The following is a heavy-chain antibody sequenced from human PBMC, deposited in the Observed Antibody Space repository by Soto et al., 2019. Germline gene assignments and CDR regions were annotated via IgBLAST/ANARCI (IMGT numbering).Heavy chain of an antibody. J-gene: IGHJ3*02. V-gene: IGHV3-15*01. CDR2: IKSKTDGGTT. CDR3: TTEAAAGQDAFDI. CDR1: GFTFSNAW. D-gene: IGHD6-13*01. Sequence: NPGGSLRLSCAASGFTFSNAWMSWVRQAPGKGLEWVGRIKSKTDGGTTDYAAPVKGRFTISRDDSKNTLYLQMNSLKTEDTAVYYCTTEAAAGQDAFDIWGQGTMVTVSS.